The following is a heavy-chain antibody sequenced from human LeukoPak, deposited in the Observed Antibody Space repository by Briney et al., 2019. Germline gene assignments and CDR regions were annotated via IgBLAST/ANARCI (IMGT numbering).Heavy chain of an antibody. CDR3: ARGTYGTPHFED. J-gene: IGHJ4*02. V-gene: IGHV3-11*01. CDR1: GFTFSDSY. Sequence: GGSLRLSCADSGFTFSDSYMSWIRQAPGKGLEWVSYISGSGSTTYYADSVMGRFTVSRENAKNLLYLQMNSLRVEDTAVYYCARGTYGTPHFEDWGQGTLVTVSS. CDR2: ISGSGSTT. D-gene: IGHD1-1*01.